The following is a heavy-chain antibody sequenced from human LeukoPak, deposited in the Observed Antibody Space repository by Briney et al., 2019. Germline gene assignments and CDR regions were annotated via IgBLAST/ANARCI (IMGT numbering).Heavy chain of an antibody. J-gene: IGHJ4*02. CDR1: GYTFTRYG. CDR3: ARGGGRDTGRENDY. Sequence: ASVKVSCKASGYTFTRYGSSWVRQAPGQGLEWVGWISGYNGNTNYAHKLQGRVTMTTDTSTSTVYMELRSLTSDDTAVYYCARGGGRDTGRENDYWGQGTLVTVSS. V-gene: IGHV1-18*01. D-gene: IGHD3-16*02. CDR2: ISGYNGNT.